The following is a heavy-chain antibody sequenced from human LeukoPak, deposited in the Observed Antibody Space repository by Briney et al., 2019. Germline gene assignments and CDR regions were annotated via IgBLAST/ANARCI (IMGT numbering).Heavy chain of an antibody. CDR2: IYSGGST. CDR1: GFIFDEYG. V-gene: IGHV3-66*01. J-gene: IGHJ4*02. CDR3: ARDLEAANTYYFDY. Sequence: GGSLRLSCAAAGFIFDEYGMSLVRQAPGEGRDWGSVIYSGGSTYYADSVKGRFTISRDNSKNTVYLQVNSLRDEDTAVYYCARDLEAANTYYFDYWGQGTMVTVSS. D-gene: IGHD6-13*01.